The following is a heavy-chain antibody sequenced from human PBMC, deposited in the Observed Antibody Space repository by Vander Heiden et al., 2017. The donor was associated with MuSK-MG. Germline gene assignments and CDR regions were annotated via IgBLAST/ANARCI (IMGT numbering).Heavy chain of an antibody. D-gene: IGHD1-26*01. Sequence: QVRLQESGPGLVKPSETLSLTCTVSGGSISSYYWSWIRQPAGKGLEWIGRIYTSGSTNDNPSLKSRVTMSVDTSKNQFSLKMRSVTAADTAVYDGAGSPAHFVDYWGQGTMVTVYS. V-gene: IGHV4-4*07. CDR3: AGSPAHFVDY. J-gene: IGHJ4*02. CDR2: IYTSGST. CDR1: GGSISSYY.